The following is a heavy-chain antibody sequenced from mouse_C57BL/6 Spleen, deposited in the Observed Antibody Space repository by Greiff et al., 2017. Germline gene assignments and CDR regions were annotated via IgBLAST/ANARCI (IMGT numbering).Heavy chain of an antibody. D-gene: IGHD2-5*01. CDR3: AREYYSNYGYYAMYY. Sequence: VQLQQPGAELVRPGTSVKLSCKASGYTFTSYWMHWVKQRPGQGLEWIGVIDPSDSYTNYNQKFKGKATLTVDTSSSTAYMQLSSLTSEDSAVYYCAREYYSNYGYYAMYYWGQGTSVTVSS. CDR2: IDPSDSYT. J-gene: IGHJ4*01. V-gene: IGHV1-59*01. CDR1: GYTFTSYW.